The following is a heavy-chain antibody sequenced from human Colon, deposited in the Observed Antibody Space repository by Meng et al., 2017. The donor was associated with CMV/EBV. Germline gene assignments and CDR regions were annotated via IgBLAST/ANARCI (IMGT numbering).Heavy chain of an antibody. CDR3: ARDQESGYYFGMDV. D-gene: IGHD3-10*01. CDR2: IGSDGSIK. J-gene: IGHJ6*02. V-gene: IGHV3-30*02. CDR1: GLTFNGYG. Sequence: GGSLRLSCAASGLTFNGYGLHWVRQAPGKGLEWVAFIGSDGSIKRYSDSVKGRFNISRDNAKNSLYLQMSSLRAEDTAVYYCARDQESGYYFGMDVWGQGTTVTVSS.